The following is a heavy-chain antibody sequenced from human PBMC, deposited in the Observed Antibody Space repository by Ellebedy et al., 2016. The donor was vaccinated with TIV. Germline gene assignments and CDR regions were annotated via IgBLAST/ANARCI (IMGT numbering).Heavy chain of an antibody. Sequence: GGSLRLSCAASGFTFSNAWMNWVRQAPGKGLEWVGRIKSKTDGGAADYAAPVKGRFTISRDDSRNTLYLQMNSLKTEDTAVYFCTTVYRYNYDSVWGQGTLVTVSP. V-gene: IGHV3-15*01. J-gene: IGHJ4*02. CDR3: TTVYRYNYDSV. D-gene: IGHD5-18*01. CDR1: GFTFSNAW. CDR2: IKSKTDGGAA.